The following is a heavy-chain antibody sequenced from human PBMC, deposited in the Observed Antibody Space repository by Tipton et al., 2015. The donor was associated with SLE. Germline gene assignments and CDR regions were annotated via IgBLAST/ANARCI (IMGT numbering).Heavy chain of an antibody. D-gene: IGHD4-11*01. Sequence: GSLRLSCAASGFTFSSYEMNWVRQAPGKGLEWVSYISSSGSTIYYADSVKGRLTVSRDNAKNALYLQMSSLTAEDTAMYFCARETTSGAFDIWGQGTLVTVSS. J-gene: IGHJ3*02. CDR1: GFTFSSYE. CDR2: ISSSGSTI. CDR3: ARETTSGAFDI. V-gene: IGHV3-48*03.